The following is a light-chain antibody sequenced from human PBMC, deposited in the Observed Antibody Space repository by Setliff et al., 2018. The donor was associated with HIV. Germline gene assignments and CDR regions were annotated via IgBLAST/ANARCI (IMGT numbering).Light chain of an antibody. CDR1: SSDVGGFNY. Sequence: QSALTQPPSLSGSPGQSVTISCTGTSSDVGGFNYISWYQQHPGKAPKLLIYHVSERPSGVPDRFSAYKSDNTASLTISGLQAEDEADYYCSASRPSRTLVVFGTGTKVTVL. CDR2: HVS. J-gene: IGLJ1*01. CDR3: SASRPSRTLVV. V-gene: IGLV2-11*01.